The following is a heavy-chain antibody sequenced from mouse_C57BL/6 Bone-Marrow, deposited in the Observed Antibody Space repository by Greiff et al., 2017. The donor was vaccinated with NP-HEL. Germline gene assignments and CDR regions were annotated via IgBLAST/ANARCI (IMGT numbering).Heavy chain of an antibody. D-gene: IGHD3-3*01. V-gene: IGHV1-81*01. CDR3: ARGRSGDGLFAY. CDR1: GYTFTSYG. J-gene: IGHJ3*01. Sequence: QVQLQQSGAELARPGASVKLSCTASGYTFTSYGISWVKQRTGQGLEWIGEIYPRSGNTYYNEKFKGKATLTADKSSSTAYMELRSLTSEDSAVYFCARGRSGDGLFAYWGQGTLVTVSA. CDR2: IYPRSGNT.